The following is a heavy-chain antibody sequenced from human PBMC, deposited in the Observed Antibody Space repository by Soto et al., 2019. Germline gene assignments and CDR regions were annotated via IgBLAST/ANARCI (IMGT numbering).Heavy chain of an antibody. J-gene: IGHJ4*02. Sequence: EVQLVESGGRLVQPGGSLRLSCAASGFTFSSFTMNWVRQAPGKGLEWVSSVSSSSSTRYYADSVKGRFTISRDNAKNSLYLQMNSLRAEDTAVYYCAGRIAVAPIDYWGQGTLVTVSS. CDR3: AGRIAVAPIDY. CDR2: VSSSSSTR. D-gene: IGHD6-19*01. V-gene: IGHV3-48*01. CDR1: GFTFSSFT.